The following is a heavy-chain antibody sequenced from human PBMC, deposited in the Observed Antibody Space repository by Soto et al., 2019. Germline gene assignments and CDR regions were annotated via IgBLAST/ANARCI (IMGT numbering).Heavy chain of an antibody. CDR1: GFTFSDHY. V-gene: IGHV3-72*01. CDR3: ARDVCVSTCLDYYYGMDV. D-gene: IGHD5-12*01. Sequence: EVQLVESGGGLVQPGGSLRLSCAASGFTFSDHYMDWVRQAPGKGLEWVGRTRNKANSYTTEYAACVKDRFTISRDDSKNSLYIQMNSLKTEDTAVYYCARDVCVSTCLDYYYGMDVWGQGTTVTGSS. CDR2: TRNKANSYTT. J-gene: IGHJ6*02.